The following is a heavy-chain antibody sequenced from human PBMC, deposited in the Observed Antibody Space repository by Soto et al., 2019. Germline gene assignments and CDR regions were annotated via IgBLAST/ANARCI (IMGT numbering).Heavy chain of an antibody. J-gene: IGHJ4*02. CDR3: ASSFTKSRRGGVAFDY. Sequence: QVQLVQSGAEVKKPGSSVKVSCTTSGGTISSFGMNWVRQAPGQGLEWMGGIVPIDGSTKYAEKFQGIVTIPADASTSTVYMDLSSLRSEDTAVYYCASSFTKSRRGGVAFDYWGQGTLLTVSP. D-gene: IGHD3-3*01. CDR1: GGTISSFG. V-gene: IGHV1-69*01. CDR2: IVPIDGST.